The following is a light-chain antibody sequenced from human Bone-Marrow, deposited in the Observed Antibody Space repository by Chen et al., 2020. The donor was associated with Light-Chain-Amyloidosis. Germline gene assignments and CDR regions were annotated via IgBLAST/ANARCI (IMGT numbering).Light chain of an antibody. V-gene: IGLV2-14*01. J-gene: IGLJ1*01. Sequence: QSDLTQPASVSGFPGQAITISCSGSSLDVGGYNYVSWYQQLPGKVSIRIIYEVRNRPSGISQRFSSSCTCNTATPTISGLHAEDEAYDYCSSYTGATDNFVFRAETKVTVL. CDR3: SSYTGATDNFV. CDR1: SLDVGGYNY. CDR2: EVR.